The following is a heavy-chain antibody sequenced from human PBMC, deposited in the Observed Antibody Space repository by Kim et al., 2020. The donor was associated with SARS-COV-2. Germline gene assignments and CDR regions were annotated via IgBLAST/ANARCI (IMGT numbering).Heavy chain of an antibody. CDR1: GGSISSYY. V-gene: IGHV4-59*13. D-gene: IGHD2-2*01. Sequence: SETLSLTCTVSGGSISSYYWSWIRQPPGKGLEWIGYIYYSGSTNYNPSLKSRVTISVDTSKNQFSLKLSSVTAADTAVYYCATLSGYCSSTSCHPIYGMDVWGQGTTVTVSS. CDR2: IYYSGST. J-gene: IGHJ6*02. CDR3: ATLSGYCSSTSCHPIYGMDV.